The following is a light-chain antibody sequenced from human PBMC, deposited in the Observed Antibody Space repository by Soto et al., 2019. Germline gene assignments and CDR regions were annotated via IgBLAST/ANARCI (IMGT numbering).Light chain of an antibody. Sequence: DIVMTQSPDSLAVSLGERATINCKSSQSVLHSPTNNNYLAWYQKKPGQPPKLLIYWASTRESGVPDLFSGSGSETNFTLTNNSLQAEDAEVYYCHQYYSIPRTFGQGTKVEIK. J-gene: IGKJ1*01. CDR2: WAS. CDR1: QSVLHSPTNNNY. CDR3: HQYYSIPRT. V-gene: IGKV4-1*01.